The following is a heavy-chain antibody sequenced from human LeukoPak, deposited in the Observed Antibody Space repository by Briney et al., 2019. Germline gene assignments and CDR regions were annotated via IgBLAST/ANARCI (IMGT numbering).Heavy chain of an antibody. D-gene: IGHD1-7*01. CDR3: ARGVGTIAQGYYFDY. CDR1: KFMFSAYN. CDR2: ISTSSTYI. J-gene: IGHJ4*02. V-gene: IGHV3-21*01. Sequence: GRSLRLSCAASKFMFSAYNMHWVRQAPGKGLEWVSSISTSSTYIYYADSLKGRFTISRDNAKDSLYLEMNSLRAEDTAVYYCARGVGTIAQGYYFDYWGQGTLVTVSS.